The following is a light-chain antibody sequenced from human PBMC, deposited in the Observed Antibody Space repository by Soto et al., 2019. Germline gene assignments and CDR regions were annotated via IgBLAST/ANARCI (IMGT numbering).Light chain of an antibody. CDR2: DNN. V-gene: IGLV1-51*01. Sequence: QSVLTQPPSVSAAPGQKVTISCSGSSSNIGSNYVSWYQQLPGTAPKLLIYDNNKRPSGIPDRFSGSKSGTSATLGITGLQTGDEADYYCGTWDSSLSAVVFGGGTKGDRP. J-gene: IGLJ2*01. CDR1: SSNIGSNY. CDR3: GTWDSSLSAVV.